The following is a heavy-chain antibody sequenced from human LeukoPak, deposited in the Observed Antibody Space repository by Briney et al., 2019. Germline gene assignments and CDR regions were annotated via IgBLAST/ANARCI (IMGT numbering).Heavy chain of an antibody. J-gene: IGHJ4*02. D-gene: IGHD5-18*01. Sequence: SETLSLTCTVSGASTASHYWTWLRQPPGKELEWIAYMFDTVSTKSNPSLKSRLTLSVDTSKKQLTLILSSVTAADTAVYYCSTIKRGSTYGYFDFWGQGIKVTVSS. V-gene: IGHV4-59*11. CDR3: STIKRGSTYGYFDF. CDR2: MFDTVST. CDR1: GASTASHY.